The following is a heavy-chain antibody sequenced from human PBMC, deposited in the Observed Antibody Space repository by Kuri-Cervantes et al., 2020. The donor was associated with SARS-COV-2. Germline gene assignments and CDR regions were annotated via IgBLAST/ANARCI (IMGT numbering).Heavy chain of an antibody. CDR1: GFIFNAYD. V-gene: IGHV3-48*01. CDR3: VREIVGPNYGYTGSYFDS. D-gene: IGHD3-10*01. CDR2: ISSGSRSK. Sequence: GESLKISCAASGFIFNAYDMNWVRQAPGKGLEWVSYISSGSRSKYYGDSVKGRFTISRDNAKQLLYLQMNSLRAEDTAVYYCVREIVGPNYGYTGSYFDSWGQGTLVTVSS. J-gene: IGHJ4*02.